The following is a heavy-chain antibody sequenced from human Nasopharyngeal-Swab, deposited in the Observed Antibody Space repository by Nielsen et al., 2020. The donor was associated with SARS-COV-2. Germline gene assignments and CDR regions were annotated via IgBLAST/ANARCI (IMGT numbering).Heavy chain of an antibody. CDR3: ARGQAGYCSSTSCYPYYYYYYMDV. Sequence: LSLTCAASGFTFSSYSMNWVRQAPGKGLEWVSSISSSSSYIYYADSVKGRFTISRDNAKNSLYLQMNSLRAEDTAVYYCARGQAGYCSSTSCYPYYYYYYMDVWGKGTTVTVSS. D-gene: IGHD2-2*01. J-gene: IGHJ6*03. CDR2: ISSSSSYI. CDR1: GFTFSSYS. V-gene: IGHV3-21*01.